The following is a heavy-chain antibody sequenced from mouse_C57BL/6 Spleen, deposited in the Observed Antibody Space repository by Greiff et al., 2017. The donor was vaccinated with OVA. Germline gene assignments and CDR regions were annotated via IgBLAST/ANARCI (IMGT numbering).Heavy chain of an antibody. CDR1: GYAFSSSW. Sequence: QVQLQQSGPELVKPGASVKISCKASGYAFSSSWMNWVKQRPGKGLEWIGRIYPGDGDTNYNGKFKGKATLTADKSSSTAYMQLSSLTSEDSAVYFCARGTRVDYWGQGTTLTVSS. CDR3: ARGTRVDY. D-gene: IGHD3-3*01. V-gene: IGHV1-82*01. CDR2: IYPGDGDT. J-gene: IGHJ2*01.